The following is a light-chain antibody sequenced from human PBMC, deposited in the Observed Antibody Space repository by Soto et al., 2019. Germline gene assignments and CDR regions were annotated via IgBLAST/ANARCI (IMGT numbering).Light chain of an antibody. V-gene: IGKV1-5*01. CDR3: QHYNSYYRT. CDR2: DAS. J-gene: IGKJ1*01. Sequence: VDIFAITCGASQSISSWLAWYQQKPGKAPNLLIYDASNLGSGVPSRFSGSGSGTEFTLTISSLQPDDFATYYCQHYNSYYRTCGQGTKGDI. CDR1: QSISSW.